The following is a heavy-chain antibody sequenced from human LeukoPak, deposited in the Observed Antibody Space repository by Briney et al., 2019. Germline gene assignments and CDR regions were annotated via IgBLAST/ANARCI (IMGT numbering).Heavy chain of an antibody. J-gene: IGHJ4*02. Sequence: SQTLSLTCAISGDSVSTDSASWNWIRQSPSRGLEWLGRTYYRSQWYNDYVESAKSRITINPDTSNNRFSLQLNSVTPEDTAVYYCARANLVRDSREWYWNYFDYWGQGTLVTVSS. CDR2: TYYRSQWYN. CDR3: ARANLVRDSREWYWNYFDY. D-gene: IGHD6-19*01. CDR1: GDSVSTDSAS. V-gene: IGHV6-1*01.